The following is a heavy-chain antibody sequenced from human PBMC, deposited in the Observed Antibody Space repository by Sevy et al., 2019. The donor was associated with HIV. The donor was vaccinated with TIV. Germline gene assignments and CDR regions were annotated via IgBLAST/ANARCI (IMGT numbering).Heavy chain of an antibody. CDR3: ASVVKNDFWDGHVNYYGLDV. J-gene: IGHJ6*02. CDR1: GFTFNYAW. D-gene: IGHD3-3*01. Sequence: GGSLRLSCAASGFTFNYAWMSWVRQAPGKGLEWVGRTKSKTDGGTADYAAHVKGRFTISRDDSENTLYLQMNSLKTEDTAVYYCASVVKNDFWDGHVNYYGLDVWGQGTTVTVSS. V-gene: IGHV3-15*01. CDR2: TKSKTDGGTA.